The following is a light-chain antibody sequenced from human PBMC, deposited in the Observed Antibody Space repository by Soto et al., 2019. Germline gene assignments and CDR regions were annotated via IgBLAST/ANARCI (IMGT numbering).Light chain of an antibody. CDR3: AGWDDSRSGFAV. V-gene: IGLV1-47*01. J-gene: IGLJ7*01. CDR1: SSNIGSHS. CDR2: RDN. Sequence: QSVLTQPPSASGTPGQTVTISCSGSSSNIGSHSVDWYQQLPGTAPKLLIYRDNQRPSGVPDRFSGSKSGTSASLAISGLRSEDEAYYYCAGWDDSRSGFAVFGGGTQLTVL.